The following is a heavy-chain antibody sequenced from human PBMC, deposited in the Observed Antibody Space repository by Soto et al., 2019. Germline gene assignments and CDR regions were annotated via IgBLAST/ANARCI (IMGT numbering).Heavy chain of an antibody. Sequence: EVQLVESGGGLVQPGGSLRLSCAASGFTFSSYDMHWVRQATGKGLEWVSAIGTAGDTYYPGSVKGRFTISRENAKNSLYLQMNSLRAGDTAVYYCARAPIRITGPTIYEGYYYYGMDVWGQGTTVTVSS. CDR3: ARAPIRITGPTIYEGYYYYGMDV. J-gene: IGHJ6*02. D-gene: IGHD1-7*01. V-gene: IGHV3-13*01. CDR1: GFTFSSYD. CDR2: IGTAGDT.